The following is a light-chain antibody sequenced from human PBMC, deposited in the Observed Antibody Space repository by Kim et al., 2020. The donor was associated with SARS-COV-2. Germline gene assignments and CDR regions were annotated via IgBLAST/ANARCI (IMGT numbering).Light chain of an antibody. V-gene: IGKV3-15*01. CDR3: QQYENWPYT. CDR2: DAS. Sequence: SVFPGERATLSCRASQSVTSNLVWYQQKPGQAPRLLIFDASTRATGFPARFSGSGSGTEFTLTISSLQSEDFAVYYCQQYENWPYTFGQGTKLEI. CDR1: QSVTSN. J-gene: IGKJ2*01.